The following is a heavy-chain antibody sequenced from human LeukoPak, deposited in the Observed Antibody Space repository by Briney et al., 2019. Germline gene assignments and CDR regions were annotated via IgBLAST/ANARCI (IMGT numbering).Heavy chain of an antibody. CDR1: GGTFSSYA. Sequence: ASVKVSCKASGGTFSSYAISWVRQAPGQGLEWMGGIIPIFGTANYAQKFQGRVTITADESTSTAYMELSSLRSEDTAVYYCARGYGGRYCSSTSCYHFDYWGQGTLVTVSS. D-gene: IGHD2-2*01. V-gene: IGHV1-69*13. CDR2: IIPIFGTA. J-gene: IGHJ4*02. CDR3: ARGYGGRYCSSTSCYHFDY.